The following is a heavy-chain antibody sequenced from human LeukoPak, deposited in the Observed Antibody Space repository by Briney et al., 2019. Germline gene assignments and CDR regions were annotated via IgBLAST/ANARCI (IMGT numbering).Heavy chain of an antibody. D-gene: IGHD6-19*01. J-gene: IGHJ5*02. Sequence: GGSLRLSCAASGFTLNNYGMHWVRQAPGKGLEWVAIMWADGYTYHYADSVRGRFTVSRDNSKNTVYLQMNSLEAEDTAVYYCAKKGGTGWSENWFDPWGQGTLVTVSS. V-gene: IGHV3-33*06. CDR2: MWADGYTY. CDR1: GFTLNNYG. CDR3: AKKGGTGWSENWFDP.